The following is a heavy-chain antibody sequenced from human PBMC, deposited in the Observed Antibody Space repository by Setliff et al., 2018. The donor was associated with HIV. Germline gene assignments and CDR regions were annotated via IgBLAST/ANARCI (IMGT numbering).Heavy chain of an antibody. CDR1: GFTFSSCG. V-gene: IGHV3-33*05. Sequence: GGSLRLSCAASGFTFSSCGMHWVRQAPGKGLEWVALILYDGSNKYYTDSVKGRFTISRDNSKNTLYLQMKSLRAEDTAVYYCARAPGVAVTGRYFQHWGQGTLVTAPQ. D-gene: IGHD6-19*01. CDR2: ILYDGSNK. CDR3: ARAPGVAVTGRYFQH. J-gene: IGHJ1*01.